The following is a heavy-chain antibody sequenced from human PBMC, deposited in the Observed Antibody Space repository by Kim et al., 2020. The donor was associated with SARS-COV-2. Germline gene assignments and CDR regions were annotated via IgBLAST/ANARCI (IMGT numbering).Heavy chain of an antibody. CDR2: IIPILGIA. J-gene: IGHJ6*02. Sequence: SVKVSCKASGGTFSSYTISWVRQAPGQGLEWMGRIIPILGIANYAQKFQGRVTITADKSTSTAYMELSSLRSEDTAVYYCARDMTTVTNFYYYYGMDVWGQGTTVTVSS. D-gene: IGHD4-17*01. CDR3: ARDMTTVTNFYYYYGMDV. V-gene: IGHV1-69*04. CDR1: GGTFSSYT.